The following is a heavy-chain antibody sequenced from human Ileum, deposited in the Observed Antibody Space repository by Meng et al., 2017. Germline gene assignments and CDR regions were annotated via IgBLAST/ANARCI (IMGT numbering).Heavy chain of an antibody. CDR1: GTW. CDR2: IFQSGRT. Sequence: QGQLQGSGPRLVKPSGTLSLTCGVSGTWWSWVRQPPGKGLEWIGEIFQSGRTNYNPSLKSRVTISIDKSKSQISLQLSAVTAADTAVYSCATSNDRDVYYLGYWGQGTLVTVSS. CDR3: ATSNDRDVYYLGY. J-gene: IGHJ4*02. D-gene: IGHD3-22*01. V-gene: IGHV4-4*02.